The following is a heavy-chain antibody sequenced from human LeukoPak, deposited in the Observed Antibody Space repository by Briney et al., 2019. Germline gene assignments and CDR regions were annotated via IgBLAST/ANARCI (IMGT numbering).Heavy chain of an antibody. D-gene: IGHD3-10*01. V-gene: IGHV4-59*01. CDR1: GVSISSYY. CDR3: ARDPGGYFFDY. CDR2: IYDSGTT. Sequence: KPSETLSLTCTVSGVSISSYYWSWIRQPPGKGLEWIGYIYDSGTTNYNPSLKSRVTVSVDTSKNQFSLKLSSVTAADTAVYYCARDPGGYFFDYWGQGTLVTVSS. J-gene: IGHJ4*02.